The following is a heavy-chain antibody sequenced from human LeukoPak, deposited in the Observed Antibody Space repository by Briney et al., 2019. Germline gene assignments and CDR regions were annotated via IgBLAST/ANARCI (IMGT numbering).Heavy chain of an antibody. D-gene: IGHD6-19*01. V-gene: IGHV3-30*18. CDR3: AKAPGTAGKRGFDY. CDR1: GFTFNNYA. Sequence: GGSLRLSCTASGFTFNNYAMTWVRQAPGKGLEWVAVISYDGSNKYYADSVKGRFTISRDNSKNTLYLQMNSLRAEDTAVYYCAKAPGTAGKRGFDYWGQGTLVTVSS. J-gene: IGHJ4*02. CDR2: ISYDGSNK.